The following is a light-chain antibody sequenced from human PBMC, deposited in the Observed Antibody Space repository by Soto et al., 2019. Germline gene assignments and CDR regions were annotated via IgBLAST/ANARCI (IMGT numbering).Light chain of an antibody. J-gene: IGKJ1*01. V-gene: IGKV1-5*03. CDR2: KTS. CDR1: QSISIW. CDR3: QHWNDYSWT. Sequence: DIHMTQSPSTLSASVGDRVTITCRASQSISIWLAWYQQKPGKAPNLLIYKTSSLETGVTSRFSGSGSGTEFTLTISSLQPDDFATYYCQHWNDYSWTFGQVTKVEVK.